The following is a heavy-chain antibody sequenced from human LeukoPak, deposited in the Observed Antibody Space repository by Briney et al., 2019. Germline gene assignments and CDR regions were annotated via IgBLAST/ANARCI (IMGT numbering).Heavy chain of an antibody. V-gene: IGHV3-7*03. Sequence: GGSLRLSCAASGFTFSNYGMHWVRQAPGKGLEWVGHIKTDGSETYYLDSLKGRISISRDNTNNALYLQMNSLRVEDTAVYYCVKNDGWFHLAQWGQGTLVTVSS. CDR3: VKNDGWFHLAQ. J-gene: IGHJ4*02. D-gene: IGHD6-19*01. CDR1: GFTFSNYG. CDR2: IKTDGSET.